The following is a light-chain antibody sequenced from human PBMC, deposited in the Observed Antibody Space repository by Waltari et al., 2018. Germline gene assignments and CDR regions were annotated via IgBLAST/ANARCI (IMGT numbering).Light chain of an antibody. Sequence: DIVMTQSPDSLAVSLGERATINCKSSQSVLYSSNDKNYLAWYQHKPGQPPKLLIYCASTRESGVPDRFSGSGSGTDFTLTISSLQAEDVAVYYCQQYYSAPQTFGQGTKVEIK. CDR1: QSVLYSSNDKNY. V-gene: IGKV4-1*01. CDR3: QQYYSAPQT. J-gene: IGKJ1*01. CDR2: CAS.